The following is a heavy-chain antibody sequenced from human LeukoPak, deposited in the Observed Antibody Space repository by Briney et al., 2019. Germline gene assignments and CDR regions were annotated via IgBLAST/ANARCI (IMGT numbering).Heavy chain of an antibody. D-gene: IGHD3-10*01. V-gene: IGHV3-43*01. CDR2: INRRGHT. J-gene: IGHJ4*02. CDR1: GFTFDRFT. Sequence: PGGSLRLSCAASGFTFDRFTIHWVRQTPGKGLEWVSLINRRGHTFYADSVKGRFTISRDNAMDTLYLQMNSLRADDTAVYYCVKDRVDGSGSQFDSWGQGSLVIVSS. CDR3: VKDRVDGSGSQFDS.